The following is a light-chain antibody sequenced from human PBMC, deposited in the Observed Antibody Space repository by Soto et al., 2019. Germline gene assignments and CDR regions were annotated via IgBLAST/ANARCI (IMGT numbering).Light chain of an antibody. CDR1: QNINTW. Sequence: DIQMTQSPSTLSASVGDRVTITCRASQNINTWIAWYQQKPGKAPKFLIYDASTLANGVPSRFSGSGFGTEFSLTISSLQPDDFGSYYCQHMRTFGQGTKV. CDR2: DAS. V-gene: IGKV1-5*01. CDR3: QHMRT. J-gene: IGKJ1*01.